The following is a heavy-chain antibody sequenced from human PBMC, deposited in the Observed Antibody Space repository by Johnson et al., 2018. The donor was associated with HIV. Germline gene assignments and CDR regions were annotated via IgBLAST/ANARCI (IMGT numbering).Heavy chain of an antibody. CDR1: GFTFSSYD. Sequence: VQLVESGGGVVRPGGSLRLSCAASGFTFSSYDMHWVRQATGKGLEWVSAIGTAGDTYYPGSVKGRFTISRENAKNSLYLQMNSLRAGDTAVYYCARELRGAQNDAFDIWGQGTMVTVSS. CDR3: ARELRGAQNDAFDI. D-gene: IGHD1-26*01. J-gene: IGHJ3*02. V-gene: IGHV3-13*01. CDR2: IGTAGDT.